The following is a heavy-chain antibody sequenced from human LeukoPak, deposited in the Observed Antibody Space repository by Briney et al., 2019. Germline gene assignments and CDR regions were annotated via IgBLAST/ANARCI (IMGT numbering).Heavy chain of an antibody. J-gene: IGHJ6*02. D-gene: IGHD4-23*01. CDR2: ISGSGGST. CDR1: GFTFSSYA. Sequence: PGGSLRLSCAASGFTFSSYAMSWVRQAPGKGLEEVSAISGSGGSTYYADSVKGRFTISRDNSKNTLYLQMNSLRAEDTAVYYCAKDLPITTVVTYDYYYYYGMDVWGQGTTVTVSS. V-gene: IGHV3-23*01. CDR3: AKDLPITTVVTYDYYYYYGMDV.